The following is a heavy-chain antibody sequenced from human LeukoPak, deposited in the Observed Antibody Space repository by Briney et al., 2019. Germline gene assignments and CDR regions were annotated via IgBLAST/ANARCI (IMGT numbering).Heavy chain of an antibody. Sequence: SETLSLTCTVSGGSVSTTTSYWGWIRQPPGKGLEWIGTTHYTGSTYYNPSLKNRVAMSVDTPKNLLSLNLASVTATDTALYFCARRSGPSLTNTFDIWGQGTMVTVSS. D-gene: IGHD2-2*01. J-gene: IGHJ3*02. CDR3: ARRSGPSLTNTFDI. CDR1: GGSVSTTTSY. V-gene: IGHV4-39*02. CDR2: THYTGST.